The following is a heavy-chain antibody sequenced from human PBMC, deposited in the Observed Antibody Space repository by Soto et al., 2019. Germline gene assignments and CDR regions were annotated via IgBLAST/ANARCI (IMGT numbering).Heavy chain of an antibody. D-gene: IGHD6-6*01. CDR1: GYSFTSYW. CDR3: VSRIAARPYGMDV. Sequence: GESLKISCKGSGYSFTSYWISWVRQMPGKGLEWMGRIDPSDSYTNYSPSFQGHVTISADKSISTAYLQWSSLKASDTAMYYCVSRIAARPYGMDVWGQGTTVTVSS. CDR2: IDPSDSYT. J-gene: IGHJ6*02. V-gene: IGHV5-10-1*01.